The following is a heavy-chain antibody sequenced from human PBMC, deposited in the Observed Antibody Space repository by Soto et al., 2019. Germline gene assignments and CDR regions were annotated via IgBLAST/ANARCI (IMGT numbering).Heavy chain of an antibody. Sequence: QITLKESGPTRVRPTQTLALTCTFSGFSLTTSGVGVGWIRKTPGKALEWLAVIYWDDDKRYSPSLKSRLTITKDTSKNQVVLIMADMDPEDTATYFCAHRGSMSGYWDHGYFDYWGQGTLVTVSS. J-gene: IGHJ4*02. D-gene: IGHD3-9*01. CDR1: GFSLTTSGVG. V-gene: IGHV2-5*02. CDR2: IYWDDDK. CDR3: AHRGSMSGYWDHGYFDY.